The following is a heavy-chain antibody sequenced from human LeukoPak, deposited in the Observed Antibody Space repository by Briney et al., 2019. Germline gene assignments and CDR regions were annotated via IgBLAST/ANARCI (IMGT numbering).Heavy chain of an antibody. V-gene: IGHV4-39*01. CDR1: GGSISSSPYY. J-gene: IGHJ4*02. CDR2: NHYSGST. CDR3: ATLGYSYGTDY. Sequence: PSETLSLTCTVSGGSISSSPYYCGWIRQPPGKGLEWIGTNHYSGSTYYNPSLKSRATISVDTSKTQFSLKLTSVTAADTAVYNCATLGYSYGTDYWGQGTLVTVSS. D-gene: IGHD5-18*01.